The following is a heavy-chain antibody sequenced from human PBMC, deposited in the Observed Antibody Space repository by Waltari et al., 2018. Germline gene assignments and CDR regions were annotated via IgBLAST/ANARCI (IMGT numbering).Heavy chain of an antibody. Sequence: EAQLVESGGGWVQPGGSLTLSCAASEVIFSGFVIYWVRQAPGKGLEYVAVVSSNGRTTYYANSLKGRFTVSRDNSRYTVYLQMGGLTSDDTVRYYCARGHRDSPYDAFDIWGQGTEVTVSS. CDR3: ARGHRDSPYDAFDI. CDR2: VSSNGRTT. J-gene: IGHJ3*02. D-gene: IGHD4-4*01. CDR1: EVIFSGFV. V-gene: IGHV3-64*01.